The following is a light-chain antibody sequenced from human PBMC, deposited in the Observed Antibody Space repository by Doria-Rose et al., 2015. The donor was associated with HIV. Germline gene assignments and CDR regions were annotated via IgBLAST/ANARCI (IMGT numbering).Light chain of an antibody. CDR1: RSFSSTY. CDR2: DGS. CDR3: HQYGTSWT. Sequence: TQSPGTLSLSPGERATLSCRASRSFSSTYLAWYQQKPGQAPSLLIYDGSTRATGIPDRFSASGSGTDFTRTINRLEPEDFALYYCHQYGTSWTFGQGTKVEI. J-gene: IGKJ1*01. V-gene: IGKV3-20*01.